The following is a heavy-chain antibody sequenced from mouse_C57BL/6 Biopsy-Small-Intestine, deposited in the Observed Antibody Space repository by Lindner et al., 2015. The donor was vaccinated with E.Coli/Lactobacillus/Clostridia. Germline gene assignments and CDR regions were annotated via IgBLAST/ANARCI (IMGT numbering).Heavy chain of an antibody. CDR1: GYAFSNYW. J-gene: IGHJ3*01. CDR2: IHPGNGDI. D-gene: IGHD2-1*01. CDR3: ARYGNSWFAS. V-gene: IGHV1-80*01. Sequence: VQLQESGAELMKPGASVKISCKASGYAFSNYWMNWVKQSPGKGLEWIGQIHPGNGDIKYNEKFTGKATLTADKSSTTVYMQLSSPTSEDSAVYFCARYGNSWFASWGQGTLVTVSA.